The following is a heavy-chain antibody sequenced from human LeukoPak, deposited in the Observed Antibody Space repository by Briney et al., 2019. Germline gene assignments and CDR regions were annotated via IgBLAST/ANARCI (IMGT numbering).Heavy chain of an antibody. V-gene: IGHV3-23*01. CDR3: ARGRRVDTATRSYYYGLDV. Sequence: GGSLRLSCAASGFTFNRNAISWVRQAPGKGLEWVSTIGGSGDKTFYADSVKGRFTISRDNAKNSLYLQMNSLRAEDTAVYYCARGRRVDTATRSYYYGLDVWGQGTTVTVSS. CDR1: GFTFNRNA. CDR2: IGGSGDKT. J-gene: IGHJ6*02. D-gene: IGHD5-18*01.